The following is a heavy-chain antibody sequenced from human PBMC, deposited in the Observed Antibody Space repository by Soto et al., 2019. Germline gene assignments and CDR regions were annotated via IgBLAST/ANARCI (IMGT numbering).Heavy chain of an antibody. Sequence: GGSLRLSCAASGFIFTDYSLSWVRQAPGKGLEWLSYISSHSSITYYADSVKGRFTISRDNAQNSLYLHLNSLRDEDKAVYYCARERSGNGYKFGLDVWGQGTTVTVSS. D-gene: IGHD5-12*01. CDR3: ARERSGNGYKFGLDV. CDR2: ISSHSSIT. J-gene: IGHJ6*02. V-gene: IGHV3-48*02. CDR1: GFIFTDYS.